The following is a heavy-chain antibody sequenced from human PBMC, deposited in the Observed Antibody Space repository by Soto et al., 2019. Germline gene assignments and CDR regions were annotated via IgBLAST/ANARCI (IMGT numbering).Heavy chain of an antibody. CDR2: ISPHNFNT. V-gene: IGHV1-18*01. J-gene: IGHJ5*02. D-gene: IGHD3-10*02. CDR3: P. CDR1: GYTFTHFY. Sequence: ASVKVSCKASGYTFTHFYITWVRQAPGQGLEWMGAISPHNFNTNYAQKFRGRVTLTTEKSTNTAVYYCVRMASSGTLNWFDPWGQGTLVTVSS.